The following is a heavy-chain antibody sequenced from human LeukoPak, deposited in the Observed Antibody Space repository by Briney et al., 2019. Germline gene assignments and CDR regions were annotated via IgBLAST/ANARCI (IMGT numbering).Heavy chain of an antibody. Sequence: SETLSLTCTVSGVSISSGDYYWSWIRQPPGKGLEWIGYTYYSGSTYYNPSLKSRVTISVDTSKNQFSLKLSSVTAADTAVYYCARPYYYDSRIDPWGQGTRVAVSS. CDR2: TYYSGST. V-gene: IGHV4-30-4*01. D-gene: IGHD3-22*01. CDR1: GVSISSGDYY. CDR3: ARPYYYDSRIDP. J-gene: IGHJ5*02.